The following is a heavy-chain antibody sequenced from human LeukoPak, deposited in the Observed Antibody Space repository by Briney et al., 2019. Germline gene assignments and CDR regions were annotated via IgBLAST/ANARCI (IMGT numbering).Heavy chain of an antibody. CDR3: ANTMADAFDI. V-gene: IGHV3-48*03. CDR2: ISGSGSTI. J-gene: IGHJ3*02. CDR1: GFTFSSYE. Sequence: GGSLRLSCAASGFTFSSYEMNWVRQAPGKGLEWVPYISGSGSTIYYADSVKGRFTISRDNAKNSLYLQMNSLRAEDTAVYYCANTMADAFDIWGQGTMVTVSS. D-gene: IGHD3-10*01.